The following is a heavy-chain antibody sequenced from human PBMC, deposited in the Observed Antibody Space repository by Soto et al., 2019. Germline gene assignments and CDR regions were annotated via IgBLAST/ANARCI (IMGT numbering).Heavy chain of an antibody. CDR1: GYTFTSYG. J-gene: IGHJ4*02. Sequence: QVQLVQSGAEVKKPGASVKVSCKASGYTFTSYGISWVRQAPGQGLEWMGWISAYNGNTNYAQKLQDRVTMTTDTSTSTAYMELRSLRSDDTAVYYCARDPPPEYSTSWGYYFDYWGQGTLVTVSS. CDR3: ARDPPPEYSTSWGYYFDY. D-gene: IGHD6-6*01. CDR2: ISAYNGNT. V-gene: IGHV1-18*01.